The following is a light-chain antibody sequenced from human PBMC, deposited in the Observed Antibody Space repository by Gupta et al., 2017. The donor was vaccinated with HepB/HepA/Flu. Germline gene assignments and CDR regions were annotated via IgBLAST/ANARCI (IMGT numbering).Light chain of an antibody. CDR2: QAS. V-gene: IGKV1-5*03. CDR3: QQDDRNWWT. CDR1: GSMSKW. J-gene: IGKJ1*01. Sequence: IQMTQSPTSLSASVGDRVTITCRASGSMSKWVAWYQQKPGKAPKLLIWQASTLAAGVHSSFSGGGAGTEFTNTISNLQPDDFATDYCQQDDRNWWTCGQGTKVEIK.